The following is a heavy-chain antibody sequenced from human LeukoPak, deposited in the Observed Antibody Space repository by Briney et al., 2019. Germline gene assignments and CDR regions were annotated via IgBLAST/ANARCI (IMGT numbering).Heavy chain of an antibody. CDR3: ARDKIPLIHYYDGSGYPDY. V-gene: IGHV1-18*01. CDR2: INAYNGNT. Sequence: ASVKVSCKASGYTFTSYGISWVRPAPGQGLEWMGWINAYNGNTNYAQKLQGRVTMTTDTSTSTAYMELRSLRSDDTALYYCARDKIPLIHYYDGSGYPDYWGQGTLVTVSS. D-gene: IGHD3-22*01. CDR1: GYTFTSYG. J-gene: IGHJ4*02.